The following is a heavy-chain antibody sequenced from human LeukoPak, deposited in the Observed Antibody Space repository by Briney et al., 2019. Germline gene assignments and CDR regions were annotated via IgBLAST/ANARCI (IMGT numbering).Heavy chain of an antibody. CDR3: ARDSSVGYFDL. V-gene: IGHV3-33*01. J-gene: IGHJ2*01. Sequence: GGSLRLSCAASGFTFSSYGMHWVRQAPGKGLEWVAVIWYDGSNKYYADSVKGRFAISRDNSKNTLYLQMNSLRAEDTAVYYCARDSSVGYFDLWGRGTLVTVSS. CDR2: IWYDGSNK. D-gene: IGHD6-25*01. CDR1: GFTFSSYG.